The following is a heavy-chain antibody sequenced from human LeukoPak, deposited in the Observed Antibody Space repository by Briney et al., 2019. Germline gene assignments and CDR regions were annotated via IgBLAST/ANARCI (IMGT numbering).Heavy chain of an antibody. CDR1: GYTFTGCY. J-gene: IGHJ4*02. CDR3: ARDLRGRYSSDWYVDY. Sequence: ASVKVSCKASGYTFTGCYMHWVRQAPGQGLEWMGWINIYTGNTNYVQKFQGRVTMTTDTSTSTAYMELRSLRSDDTAVYYCARDLRGRYSSDWYVDYWGQGTLVTVSS. V-gene: IGHV1-18*04. D-gene: IGHD6-25*01. CDR2: INIYTGNT.